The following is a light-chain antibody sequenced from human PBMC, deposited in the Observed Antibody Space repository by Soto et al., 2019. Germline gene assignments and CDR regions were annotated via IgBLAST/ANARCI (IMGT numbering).Light chain of an antibody. CDR1: QSVSSSY. J-gene: IGKJ2*01. CDR2: GAS. V-gene: IGKV3-20*01. CDR3: QQYGSSLLT. Sequence: EIGLTQSPGTLSLSPGERATLSCRASQSVSSSYLAWYQQKPGQAPRLLIYGASSRATGIPDRFSGSGSGTDFTLTISRLEPEDFAVYYCQQYGSSLLTFGQGTKLEIK.